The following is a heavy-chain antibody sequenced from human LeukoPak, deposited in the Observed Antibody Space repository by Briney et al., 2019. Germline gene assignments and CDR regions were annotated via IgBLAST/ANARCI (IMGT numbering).Heavy chain of an antibody. V-gene: IGHV3-30*18. D-gene: IGHD2-2*01. Sequence: PGGSLRLSCAASGFTLSSYSMNWVRQAPGKGLEWVAVTSSDGSNRFYADSVKDRFTISRDNSRNTLYLQMNSLRGDDTAVYYCAKDLTPLMGYCGRTSCYGPDYWGQGTLVTISS. CDR3: AKDLTPLMGYCGRTSCYGPDY. CDR1: GFTLSSYS. CDR2: TSSDGSNR. J-gene: IGHJ4*02.